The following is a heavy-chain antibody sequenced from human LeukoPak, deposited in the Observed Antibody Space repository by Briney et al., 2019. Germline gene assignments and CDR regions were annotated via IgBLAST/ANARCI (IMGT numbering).Heavy chain of an antibody. CDR1: GFTFSSYG. V-gene: IGHV3-21*01. CDR2: ISSSSSYI. D-gene: IGHD2-2*02. J-gene: IGHJ4*02. Sequence: GRSLRLSCAASGFTFSSYGMHWVRQAPGKGLEWVSSISSSSSYIYYADSVKGRFTISRDNAKNSLYLQMNSLRAEDTAVYYCARDLGEPAAIGFAIGCRGQGTLVTVSS. CDR3: ARDLGEPAAIGFAIGC.